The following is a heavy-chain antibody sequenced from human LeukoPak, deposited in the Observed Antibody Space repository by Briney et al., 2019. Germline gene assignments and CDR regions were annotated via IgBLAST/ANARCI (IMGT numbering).Heavy chain of an antibody. J-gene: IGHJ5*02. D-gene: IGHD2-2*01. Sequence: SSETLSLTCAVSGGSISNYYWSWIRQPPGKGLEWIGYIYYSGSTNYNPSLKSRVTILVDSSKNHFSLKLSSVTAADTAVYYCATSSNAPGNHWGQGTLVTVSS. CDR2: IYYSGST. CDR1: GGSISNYY. CDR3: ATSSNAPGNH. V-gene: IGHV4-59*08.